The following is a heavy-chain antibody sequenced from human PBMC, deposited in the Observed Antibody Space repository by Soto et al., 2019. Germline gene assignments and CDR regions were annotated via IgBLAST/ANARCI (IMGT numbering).Heavy chain of an antibody. CDR1: GYTFTNYG. D-gene: IGHD6-6*01. V-gene: IGHV1-18*01. CDR3: SRGTSIPASGDY. Sequence: QVQLVQSGAEVKKPGASVKVSCKASGYTFTNYGINWVRQAPGQGLEWLGWVSAYNGERRYAQRVQARVIMTTDTSRTTAYMELRSLRSDDTAVYCCSRGTSIPASGDYWGQGTLVTVSS. CDR2: VSAYNGER. J-gene: IGHJ4*01.